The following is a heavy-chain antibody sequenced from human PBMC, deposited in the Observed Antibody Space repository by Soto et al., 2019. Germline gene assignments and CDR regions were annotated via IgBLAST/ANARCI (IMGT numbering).Heavy chain of an antibody. CDR1: GFTFSSYS. CDR3: AREDYGDYLLDAFDI. J-gene: IGHJ3*02. CDR2: ISSSSSTI. D-gene: IGHD4-17*01. Sequence: HPGGSLRLSCAASGFTFSSYSMNWVRQAPGKGLEWVSYISSSSSTIYYADSVKGRFTISRDNAKNSLYLQMNSLRDEDTAVYYCAREDYGDYLLDAFDIWGQGTMVTVSS. V-gene: IGHV3-48*02.